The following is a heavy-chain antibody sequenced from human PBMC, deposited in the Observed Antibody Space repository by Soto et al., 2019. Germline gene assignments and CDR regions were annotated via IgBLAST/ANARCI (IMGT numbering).Heavy chain of an antibody. CDR3: ARFVLAGNLVPN. Sequence: QVQLVQSGAEVKKSGSSVKVSCKASGDTFNDYSVSWVRQAPGQGLEWMGGIIPVIGSPYYAQKFQGRVTITADKSTSTVYMELSSLRSDDTAVFYCARFVLAGNLVPNWGQGTLVTVSS. V-gene: IGHV1-69*06. D-gene: IGHD3-10*01. CDR2: IIPVIGSP. CDR1: GDTFNDYS. J-gene: IGHJ4*02.